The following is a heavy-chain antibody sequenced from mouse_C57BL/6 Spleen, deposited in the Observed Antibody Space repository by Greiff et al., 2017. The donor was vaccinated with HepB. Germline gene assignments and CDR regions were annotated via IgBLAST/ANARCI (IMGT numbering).Heavy chain of an antibody. J-gene: IGHJ2*01. D-gene: IGHD2-14*01. CDR2: IYHGDGDT. V-gene: IGHV1-80*01. CDR3: AIFSMGTTGYYFDY. Sequence: VQLQQSGAELVKPGASVKISCKASGYAFSSYWMNWVKQRPGKGLEWIGQIYHGDGDTNYNGKFKGKATLTADKSSSTAYMQLSSLTSEDSAVYFCAIFSMGTTGYYFDYWGQGTTLTVSS. CDR1: GYAFSSYW.